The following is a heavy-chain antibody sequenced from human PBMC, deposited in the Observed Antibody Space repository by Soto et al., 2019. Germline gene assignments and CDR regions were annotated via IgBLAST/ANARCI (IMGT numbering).Heavy chain of an antibody. D-gene: IGHD1-1*01. CDR1: GGSISSSNW. CDR3: ARDPVGTLRYDYYYYYGMDV. J-gene: IGHJ6*02. V-gene: IGHV4-4*02. Sequence: PSETLSLTCAVSGGSISSSNWWSWVRQPPGKGLEWIGEIYHSGSTNYNPSLKSRVTISVDTSKNQFSLKLSSVTAADTAVYYCARDPVGTLRYDYYYYYGMDVWGQGTTVTVSS. CDR2: IYHSGST.